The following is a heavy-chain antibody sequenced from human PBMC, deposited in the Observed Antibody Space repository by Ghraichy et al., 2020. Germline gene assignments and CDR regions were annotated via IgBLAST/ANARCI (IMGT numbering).Heavy chain of an antibody. CDR3: ARHSYNYYGSGSYYTPFDY. CDR1: GGSISSSSYY. Sequence: SETLSLTCTVSGGSISSSSYYWGWIRQPPGKGLEWIGSIYYSGSTYYNPSLKSRVTISVDTSKNQFSLKLSSVTAADTAVYYCARHSYNYYGSGSYYTPFDYWGQGTLVTVSS. J-gene: IGHJ4*02. D-gene: IGHD3-10*01. V-gene: IGHV4-39*01. CDR2: IYYSGST.